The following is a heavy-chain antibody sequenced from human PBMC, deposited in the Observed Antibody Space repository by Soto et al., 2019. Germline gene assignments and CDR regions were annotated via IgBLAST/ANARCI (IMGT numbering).Heavy chain of an antibody. J-gene: IGHJ3*02. CDR3: ARDHPRRNAFDI. CDR2: ISYDGSNK. CDR1: GFTFSSYA. Sequence: GGSLRLSCAASGFTFSSYAMHWVRQAPGKGLEWVAVISYDGSNKYYADSVKGRFTISRDNSKNTLYLQMNSLRAEDTAVYYCARDHPRRNAFDIWGQGTMVTVSS. V-gene: IGHV3-30-3*01.